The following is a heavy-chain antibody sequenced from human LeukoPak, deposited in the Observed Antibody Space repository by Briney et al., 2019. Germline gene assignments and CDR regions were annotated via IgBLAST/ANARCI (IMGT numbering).Heavy chain of an antibody. Sequence: SVKVSCKASGGTFSSYTISWVRQAPGQGLEWMGRIIPILGIANYAQKFQGRVTITAVKSTSTAYMELSSLRSEDTAVYYCARVEYSSGWFGLDYWGQGTLVTVSS. J-gene: IGHJ4*02. CDR1: GGTFSSYT. D-gene: IGHD6-19*01. CDR2: IIPILGIA. V-gene: IGHV1-69*02. CDR3: ARVEYSSGWFGLDY.